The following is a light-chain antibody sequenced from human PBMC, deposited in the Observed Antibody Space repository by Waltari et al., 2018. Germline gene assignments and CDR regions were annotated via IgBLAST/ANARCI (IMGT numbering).Light chain of an antibody. CDR1: QEISIF. Sequence: DIQMTQSPSSLSASVGDRVSISCRASQEISIFLDWYQQKPGKAPKLLVSYASTLQRGVPARLSGTGSGTDFTLVISSLQPEDVATYFCQQSYTSLLTFGGGTRVDIK. CDR2: YAS. CDR3: QQSYTSLLT. V-gene: IGKV1-39*01. J-gene: IGKJ4*01.